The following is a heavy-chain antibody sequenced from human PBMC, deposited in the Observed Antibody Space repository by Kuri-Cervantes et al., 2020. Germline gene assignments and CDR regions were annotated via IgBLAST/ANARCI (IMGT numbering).Heavy chain of an antibody. V-gene: IGHV3-30*02. CDR2: IWYDGSHK. CDR3: AKDGGGTYMIRGADNWLAP. D-gene: IGHD3-10*01. J-gene: IGHJ5*02. CDR1: GFTFDDYA. Sequence: GGSLRLSCAASGFTFDDYAMHWVRQAPGKGLEWIAVIWYDGSHKDYADSVKGRFTISRDNSKNTLFLQMSGLTVEDTAVYYCAKDGGGTYMIRGADNWLAPWGQGTLVTVSS.